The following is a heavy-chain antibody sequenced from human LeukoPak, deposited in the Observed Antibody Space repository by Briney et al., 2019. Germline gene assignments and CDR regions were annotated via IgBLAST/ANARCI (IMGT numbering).Heavy chain of an antibody. CDR2: INFNSGGT. Sequence: ASVKVSCKASGGTFTGYYIQWVRQAPGQGLEWMGWINFNSGGTNYAQNFQGRVTLTSDTSITTVYMELTRLRSDDTAIYFCARSGYIYAYDYWGQGTLVTVSS. V-gene: IGHV1-2*02. CDR1: GGTFTGYY. J-gene: IGHJ4*02. CDR3: ARSGYIYAYDY. D-gene: IGHD5-18*01.